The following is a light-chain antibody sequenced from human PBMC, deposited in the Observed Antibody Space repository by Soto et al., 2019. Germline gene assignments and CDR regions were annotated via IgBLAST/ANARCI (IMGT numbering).Light chain of an antibody. J-gene: IGLJ3*02. CDR3: SSYTSNNTWV. V-gene: IGLV2-14*01. CDR1: SSDIGGYNY. Sequence: QSALTQPASVSGSPGQSITISCTGTSSDIGGYNYVSWYQQHPGKAPKVMIYEVSNRPSGVSARFSGSKSANTASLTISGLQTEDEANYYCSSYTSNNTWVFGGGTKLTVL. CDR2: EVS.